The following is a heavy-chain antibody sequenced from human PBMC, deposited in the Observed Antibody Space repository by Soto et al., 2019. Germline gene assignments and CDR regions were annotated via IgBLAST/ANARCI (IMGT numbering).Heavy chain of an antibody. CDR1: GGSISSGGYF. J-gene: IGHJ4*02. CDR2: ISYSGST. D-gene: IGHD3-10*01. CDR3: ARDPMVRGVRPR. V-gene: IGHV4-31*03. Sequence: QVQLQESGPGLVKPSQTLSLTCTVSGGSISSGGYFWTWIRQHPGKGLEWIGYISYSGSTYYNPSLKRRATISVDTSKNQFSLKLSSVTAADTAVYYCARDPMVRGVRPRWGQGTLVTVSS.